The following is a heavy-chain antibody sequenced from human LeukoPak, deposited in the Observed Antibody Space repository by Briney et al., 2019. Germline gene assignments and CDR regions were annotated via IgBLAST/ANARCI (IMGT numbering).Heavy chain of an antibody. D-gene: IGHD3-22*01. J-gene: IGHJ4*02. CDR2: INHSGST. CDR1: GGSFSGYY. CDR3: ARGIRDYDSSGYYFYY. V-gene: IGHV4-34*01. Sequence: SETLSLTCAVYGGSFSGYYWSWIRQPPGKGLEWIGEINHSGSTNYNPSLKSRVTISVDTSKNQFSLKLSSVTAADTAVYYCARGIRDYDSSGYYFYYWGQRTLVTVSS.